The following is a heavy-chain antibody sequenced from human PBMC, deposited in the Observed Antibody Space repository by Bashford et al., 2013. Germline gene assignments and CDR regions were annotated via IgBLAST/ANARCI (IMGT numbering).Heavy chain of an antibody. J-gene: IGHJ4*02. V-gene: IGHV1-69*06. CDR1: GGDLQQLC. CDR3: ARSGGTHYYDFWSGYSDY. CDR2: HPYLWYS. Sequence: GGDLQQLCYQLGADRPLDKGLSGWRDHPYLWYSNYAQKFQGRVTITADKSTSTAYMELSSLRSEDTAVYYCARSGGTHYYDFWSGYSDYWGQGTLVTVSS. D-gene: IGHD3-3*01.